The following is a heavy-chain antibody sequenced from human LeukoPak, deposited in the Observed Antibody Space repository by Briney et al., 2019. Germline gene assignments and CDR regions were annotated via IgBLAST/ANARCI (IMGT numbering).Heavy chain of an antibody. CDR2: ISSSGSTI. D-gene: IGHD3-16*01. CDR3: AREGSFYAYGMDV. CDR1: GLTFSSYE. J-gene: IGHJ6*02. Sequence: GGSLRLSCAASGLTFSSYEMNWVRQAPGQGLEWVSYISSSGSTIYYADSVKGRLTISRDNDKNSLDLQMNGLRAEDTAVYDCAREGSFYAYGMDVWGQGTTVTVCS. V-gene: IGHV3-48*03.